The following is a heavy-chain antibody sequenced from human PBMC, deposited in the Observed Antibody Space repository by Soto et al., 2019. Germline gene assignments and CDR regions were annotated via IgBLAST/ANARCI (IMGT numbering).Heavy chain of an antibody. J-gene: IGHJ4*02. V-gene: IGHV3-72*01. CDR1: GFTFSDHY. D-gene: IGHD3-22*01. Sequence: EVQLVESGGGLVQPGGSLRLSCAASGFTFSDHYMDWVRQAPGKGLEWVGRTRNKANSYTTEYAASVKGRFTISRDDSKNSLYLKMNSLKTEDTAVYYCARVDDSSGYYLDYWGQGTLVTVSS. CDR3: ARVDDSSGYYLDY. CDR2: TRNKANSYTT.